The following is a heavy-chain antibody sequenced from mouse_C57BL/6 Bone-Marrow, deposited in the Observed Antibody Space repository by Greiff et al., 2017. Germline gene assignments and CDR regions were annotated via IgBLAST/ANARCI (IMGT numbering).Heavy chain of an antibody. CDR2: IYPGDGDT. V-gene: IGHV1-82*01. CDR1: GYAFSSSW. CDR3: ASFERFAD. J-gene: IGHJ3*01. Sequence: QVQLQQSGPELVKPGASVKISCKASGYAFSSSWMNWVKQRPGKGLEWIGRIYPGDGDTNYNGKFKGKATLTADKSSSTAYMQLSSLTSEDSAVYFCASFERFADWGQGTLVTVSA.